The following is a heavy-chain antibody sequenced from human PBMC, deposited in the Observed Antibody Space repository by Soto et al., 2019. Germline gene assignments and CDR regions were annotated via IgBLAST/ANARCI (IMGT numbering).Heavy chain of an antibody. CDR1: GFAFSTYW. CDR2: IKFDGSST. CDR3: ARGAKNVYAMDV. V-gene: IGHV3-74*01. J-gene: IGHJ6*02. D-gene: IGHD1-1*01. Sequence: EVQLVESGGGLVQPGGSLRLSCAASGFAFSTYWTHWVRQAPGKGLLWVSRIKFDGSSTYYGDSVKGRFTISRDDAKNTLFLQMNGLRVDDTAVYYCARGAKNVYAMDVWGQGTTVTVSS.